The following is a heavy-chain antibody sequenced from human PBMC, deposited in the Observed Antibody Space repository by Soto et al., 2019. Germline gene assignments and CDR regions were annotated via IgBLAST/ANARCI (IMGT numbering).Heavy chain of an antibody. J-gene: IGHJ4*02. CDR3: ARDNGDYEFDY. Sequence: QVQLQESGPGLVKPSETLSLTCTVSGGSISSDYWSWIRQPPGKGLEWIGYIYYSGSTNYNPSLKSRVTISVDTFKNQFSLKLSSVTAADTAVYYCARDNGDYEFDYWGQGTLVTVSS. CDR2: IYYSGST. D-gene: IGHD4-17*01. CDR1: GGSISSDY. V-gene: IGHV4-59*01.